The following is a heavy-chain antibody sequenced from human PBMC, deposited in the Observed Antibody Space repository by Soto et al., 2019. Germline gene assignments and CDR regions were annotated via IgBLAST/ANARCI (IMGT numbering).Heavy chain of an antibody. V-gene: IGHV1-69*12. CDR2: NIPIFGTT. CDR1: GGTLGSYG. CDR3: ARGGGVVVTGIPFDY. J-gene: IGHJ4*02. D-gene: IGHD2-21*02. Sequence: QVQLVQSGAEVKKPGSSVKVSCKASGGTLGSYGISWVRQAPGQGLEWMGVNIPIFGTTNYAQKFQGRVTITADESTNTAYMELNSLSSEDTAVYYCARGGGVVVTGIPFDYWGPGTLVTVSS.